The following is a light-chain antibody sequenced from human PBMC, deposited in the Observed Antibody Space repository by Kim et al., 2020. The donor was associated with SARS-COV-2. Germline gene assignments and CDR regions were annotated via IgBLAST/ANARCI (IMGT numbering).Light chain of an antibody. Sequence: SYELTQPPSVSVSPGQTASITCSGDKLGDKYVSWYQQQPGQSPMLVIYQDRKRPPGIPERFSGSNSGNTATLTISGTQAMDEADYYCQAWDSSTAVFGGGTQLTVL. CDR3: QAWDSSTAV. V-gene: IGLV3-1*01. CDR1: KLGDKY. CDR2: QDR. J-gene: IGLJ2*01.